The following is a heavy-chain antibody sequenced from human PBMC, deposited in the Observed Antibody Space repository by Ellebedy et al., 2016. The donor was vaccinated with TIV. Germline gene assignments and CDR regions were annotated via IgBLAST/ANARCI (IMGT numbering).Heavy chain of an antibody. Sequence: SETLSLXXTVSGGSIRRGGYYWSWIRQHPGEGLEWIGYIDYSGSTYYNPSLKSRLKISVDTSKNQFSLRLSSVTAADTAVYYCARAEREGYCSGGSCSTWFDPWGQGTLVTASS. D-gene: IGHD2-15*01. CDR3: ARAEREGYCSGGSCSTWFDP. CDR2: IDYSGST. V-gene: IGHV4-31*03. J-gene: IGHJ5*02. CDR1: GGSIRRGGYY.